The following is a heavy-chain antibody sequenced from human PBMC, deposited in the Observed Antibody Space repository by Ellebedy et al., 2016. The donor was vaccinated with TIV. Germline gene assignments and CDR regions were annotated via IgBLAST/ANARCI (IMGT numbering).Heavy chain of an antibody. Sequence: LRLSXTVSGDSIRSGDYYWSWIRQHPGKGLEWIGYIFYSGSTYYNPSLKSRVIISLDMSKNQFSLKLNSVTAADTAVYFCARGASFGGVIALDHWGPGTLVTVSS. V-gene: IGHV4-31*03. D-gene: IGHD3-16*02. CDR2: IFYSGST. J-gene: IGHJ4*02. CDR3: ARGASFGGVIALDH. CDR1: GDSIRSGDYY.